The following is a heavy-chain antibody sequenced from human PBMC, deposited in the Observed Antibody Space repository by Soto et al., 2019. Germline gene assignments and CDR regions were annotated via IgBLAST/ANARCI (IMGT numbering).Heavy chain of an antibody. D-gene: IGHD2-2*01. J-gene: IGHJ3*02. V-gene: IGHV4-59*08. CDR1: GGSISSYY. CDR2: MYNNENT. CDR3: ARHVGYCSSVSCYEGRNAFDI. Sequence: PSETLSLTCTVSGGSISSYYWSWIRQPPGKGLEWIGHMYNNENTNYNPSLKSRVTISVDTPKNQFSLRLSSVTAADTAVYYFARHVGYCSSVSCYEGRNAFDIWGQGTMVTVSS.